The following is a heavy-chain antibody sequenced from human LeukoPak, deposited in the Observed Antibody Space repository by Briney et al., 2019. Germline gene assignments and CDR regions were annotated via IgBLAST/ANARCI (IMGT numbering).Heavy chain of an antibody. D-gene: IGHD3-10*01. CDR3: ALYLRVRGDY. J-gene: IGHJ4*02. Sequence: PRGSLRLSCAASGFTFSNHAMMWVRQAPGRGLEWVSAISGAGVSTYYTDSVKGRFTISRDNSKNTLYLQMNSLRAEDTAVYYCALYLRVRGDYWGQGTLVSVSS. V-gene: IGHV3-23*01. CDR2: ISGAGVST. CDR1: GFTFSNHA.